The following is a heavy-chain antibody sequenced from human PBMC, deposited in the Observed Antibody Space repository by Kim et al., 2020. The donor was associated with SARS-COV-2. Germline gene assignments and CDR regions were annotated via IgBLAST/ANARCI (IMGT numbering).Heavy chain of an antibody. CDR3: ARAPGIAVAGPFDY. D-gene: IGHD6-19*01. V-gene: IGHV4-59*01. J-gene: IGHJ4*02. Sequence: NPPLTSRVTISVATSKNQFSRKLSSVTAADTAVYYCARAPGIAVAGPFDYWGQGTLVTVSS.